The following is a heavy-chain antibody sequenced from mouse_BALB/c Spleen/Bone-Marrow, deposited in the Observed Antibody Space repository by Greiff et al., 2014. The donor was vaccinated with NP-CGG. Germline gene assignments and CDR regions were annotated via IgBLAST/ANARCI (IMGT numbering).Heavy chain of an antibody. CDR2: IWAGGST. J-gene: IGHJ4*01. CDR3: ASTGAGAMDY. CDR1: GFSLTNYG. D-gene: IGHD4-1*02. Sequence: VQLQQSGPGLVAPSQSLSIICTVSGFSLTNYGIHWVRQPPGKGLEWLGVIWAGGSTNYNSALMSRLSITKDNSKSQVFLKMNSPQTDDTARYYCASTGAGAMDYWGQGTSVTVSS. V-gene: IGHV2-9*02.